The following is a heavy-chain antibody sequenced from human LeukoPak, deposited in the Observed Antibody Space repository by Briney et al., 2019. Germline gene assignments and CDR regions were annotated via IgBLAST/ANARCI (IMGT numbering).Heavy chain of an antibody. V-gene: IGHV3-21*01. J-gene: IGHJ4*02. CDR2: ISGNSNYI. CDR1: GFTFATYS. CDR3: ARDAYGDYAIDY. D-gene: IGHD4-17*01. Sequence: GGSLRLSCAASGFTFATYSMNWVRQTPGKGLEWVPSISGNSNYIYYADSVKGRLTISRDTAKNSLYLQMNSLRAEDTAVYFCARDAYGDYAIDYWGQGTLVTVSS.